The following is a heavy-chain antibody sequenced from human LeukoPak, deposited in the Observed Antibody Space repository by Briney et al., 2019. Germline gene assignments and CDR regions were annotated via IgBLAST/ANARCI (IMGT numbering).Heavy chain of an antibody. CDR1: GASISSYF. Sequence: SETLSLTCTVSGASISSYFWNWIRQPAGKGLEWIGRVYNSGTTNYNPSLKSRVTMSVDTSENQFSLKLSSVTAADTAVYFCARQSPWYVTDYWGQGTLVTVSS. V-gene: IGHV4-4*07. J-gene: IGHJ4*02. CDR3: ARQSPWYVTDY. D-gene: IGHD1-14*01. CDR2: VYNSGTT.